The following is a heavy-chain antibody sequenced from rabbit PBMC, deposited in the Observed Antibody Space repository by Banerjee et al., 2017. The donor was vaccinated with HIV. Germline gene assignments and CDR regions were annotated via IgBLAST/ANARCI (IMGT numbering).Heavy chain of an antibody. CDR2: IYTGSSGST. CDR1: GFSFSSSYY. J-gene: IGHJ4*01. Sequence: QSLEESGGDLVKPGASLTLTCTASGFSFSSSYYMCWVRQAPGKGLEWIGCIYTGSSGSTYYASWAKGRFTISKTSSTTVTLQMTSLTAADTATYFCARDDWGDGDYFNFWGQGTLVTVS. V-gene: IGHV1S40*01. D-gene: IGHD4-1*01. CDR3: ARDDWGDGDYFNF.